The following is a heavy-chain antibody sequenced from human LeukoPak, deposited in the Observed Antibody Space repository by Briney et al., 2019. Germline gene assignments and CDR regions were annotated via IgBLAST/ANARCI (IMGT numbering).Heavy chain of an antibody. J-gene: IGHJ4*02. Sequence: ASVKVSCKASGYTFTKYGISWVRQAPGQGLEWMGWISAYKGNTYYAQKLQGRVTMTTDTSTTTAFMELRSLRSDDTAVYYCARGTSAGIGDYWGQGTLVTVSS. D-gene: IGHD1-1*01. CDR3: ARGTSAGIGDY. V-gene: IGHV1-18*01. CDR2: ISAYKGNT. CDR1: GYTFTKYG.